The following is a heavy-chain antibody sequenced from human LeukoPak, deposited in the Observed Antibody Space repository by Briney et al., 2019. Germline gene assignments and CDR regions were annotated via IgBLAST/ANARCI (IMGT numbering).Heavy chain of an antibody. D-gene: IGHD4-17*01. CDR2: TWDDGTSK. J-gene: IGHJ4*02. Sequence: GGSLRLSCAASGFTLSGYAMHWVRQAPGKGLEWVAVTWDDGTSKNYADSVKGRFTISRDTSKKTIYLQMNSLRAEDTAVYYCARDRPYGDYVGGFDSWGQGTLVTVSS. V-gene: IGHV3-33*01. CDR3: ARDRPYGDYVGGFDS. CDR1: GFTLSGYA.